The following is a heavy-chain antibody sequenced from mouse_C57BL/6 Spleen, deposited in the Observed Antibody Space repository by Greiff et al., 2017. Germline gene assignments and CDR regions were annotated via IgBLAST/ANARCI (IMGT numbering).Heavy chain of an antibody. D-gene: IGHD2-3*01. Sequence: VQLQQSGPELVKPGASVKISCKASGYAFSSSWMNWVKQRPGKGLEWIGRIYPGDGDTNYNGKFKGKATLTADKSSSTAYMQLSSLTSEDSAVDFCARRGSDGYFYYWGQGTTLTVSS. J-gene: IGHJ2*01. CDR3: ARRGSDGYFYY. CDR2: IYPGDGDT. V-gene: IGHV1-82*01. CDR1: GYAFSSSW.